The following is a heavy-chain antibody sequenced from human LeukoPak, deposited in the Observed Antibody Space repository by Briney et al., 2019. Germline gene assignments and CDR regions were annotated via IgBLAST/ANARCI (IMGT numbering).Heavy chain of an antibody. D-gene: IGHD2-8*01. Sequence: SETLSLTCTVSGASINSHYWSCVRPPPREGLVWIGYISYSGNTNYNPSLKSRVTISMHTSKNPLSLKLNSVTAADTAVYYCASSGECTNGLCRDVGYMDVWGKGTTVTVSS. CDR1: GASINSHY. V-gene: IGHV4-59*11. CDR3: ASSGECTNGLCRDVGYMDV. CDR2: ISYSGNT. J-gene: IGHJ6*03.